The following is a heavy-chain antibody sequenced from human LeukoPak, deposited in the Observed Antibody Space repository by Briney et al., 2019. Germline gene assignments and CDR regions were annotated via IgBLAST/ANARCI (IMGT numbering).Heavy chain of an antibody. CDR2: INHSGST. V-gene: IGHV4-34*01. Sequence: PEALSLTCAVYGGSFSGYYWSWIRQPPGKGPEWIGEINHSGSTNYNPSLKSRVTISVDTSKNQFSLKLSSVTAADTAVYYCARVVCYDFWSGHYGMDVWGQGTTVTVSS. CDR3: ARVVCYDFWSGHYGMDV. J-gene: IGHJ6*02. CDR1: GGSFSGYY. D-gene: IGHD3-3*01.